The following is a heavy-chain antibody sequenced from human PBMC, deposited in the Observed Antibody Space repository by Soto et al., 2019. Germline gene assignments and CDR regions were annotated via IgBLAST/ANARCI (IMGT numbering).Heavy chain of an antibody. D-gene: IGHD1-1*01. V-gene: IGHV1-46*01. CDR3: ARAPYIRTSFNFDF. CDR2: INPSLGTA. CDR1: GYTFTAYH. Sequence: ASVTLSCKASGYTFTAYHMHWVRQAPGQGLEWVGIINPSLGTANHAQKFQSRVAMTWDTSTTTVYMELSSLRSDDTAAYYCARAPYIRTSFNFDFWGQGTLVTVSS. J-gene: IGHJ4*02.